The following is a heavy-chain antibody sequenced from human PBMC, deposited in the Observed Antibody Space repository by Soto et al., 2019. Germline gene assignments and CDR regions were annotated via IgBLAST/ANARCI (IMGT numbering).Heavy chain of an antibody. CDR1: GFTFSNAW. Sequence: GGSLRLSCAASGFTFSNAWMSWVRPAPGKGLEWVGRIKSKTAGGTTDYAAPVKGRFTISRDDSKNTLYLQMNSLKTEDTAVYYCTTYYDFWSGYNFDYWGQGTLFTVSS. CDR2: IKSKTAGGTT. J-gene: IGHJ4*02. D-gene: IGHD3-3*01. V-gene: IGHV3-15*01. CDR3: TTYYDFWSGYNFDY.